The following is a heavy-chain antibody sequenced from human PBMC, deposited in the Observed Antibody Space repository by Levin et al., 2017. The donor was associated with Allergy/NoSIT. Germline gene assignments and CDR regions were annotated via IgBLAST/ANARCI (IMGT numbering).Heavy chain of an antibody. CDR1: GYTFTSYD. D-gene: IGHD5-24*01. CDR2: MNPNSGNT. Sequence: ASVKVSCKASGYTFTSYDINWVRQATGQGLEWMGWMNPNSGNTGYAQKFQGRVTMTRNTSISTAYMELSSLRSEDTAVYYCARLVEMATVNWFDPWGQGTLVTVSS. CDR3: ARLVEMATVNWFDP. V-gene: IGHV1-8*01. J-gene: IGHJ5*02.